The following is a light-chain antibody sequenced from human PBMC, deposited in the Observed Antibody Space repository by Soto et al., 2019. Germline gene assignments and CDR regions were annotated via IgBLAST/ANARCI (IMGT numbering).Light chain of an antibody. Sequence: DIQMTQSPSTLSASVGDRVIITCRASQSISSWLAWYQQKPGKAPELQIYKASSLQSGVPSRFSGSESGTEFDLTISCLQPDAFETYYCQHYTSYPLTFGGANKVAIK. CDR1: QSISSW. J-gene: IGKJ4*01. CDR2: KAS. CDR3: QHYTSYPLT. V-gene: IGKV1-5*03.